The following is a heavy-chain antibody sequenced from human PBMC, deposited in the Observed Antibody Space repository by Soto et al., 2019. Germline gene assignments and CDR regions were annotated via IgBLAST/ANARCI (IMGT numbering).Heavy chain of an antibody. J-gene: IGHJ6*02. CDR3: ARRLYYDSSGFEGGGMDV. CDR2: IYYSGSI. CDR1: RSSIISTSYY. Sequence: PSGTLSLTCTILRSSIISTSYYWAPNRKPLGNGLYWIGSIYYSGSIYYNPSLKRRVTISVDTSKNQFSLKLSSVTAADSAVYYCARRLYYDSSGFEGGGMDVWGEGTTVT. V-gene: IGHV4-39*01. D-gene: IGHD3-22*01.